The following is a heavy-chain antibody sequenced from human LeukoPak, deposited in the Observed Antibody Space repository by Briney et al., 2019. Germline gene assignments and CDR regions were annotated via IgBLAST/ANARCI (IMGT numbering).Heavy chain of an antibody. CDR2: MNPINGNT. Sequence: GLEWMGWMNPINGNTGYAQKFQGRVTMTRDTSISTAYMELSSLIFEDTAVYYCARGTDVWGQGTTVTVSS. V-gene: IGHV1-8*01. J-gene: IGHJ6*02. CDR3: ARGTDV.